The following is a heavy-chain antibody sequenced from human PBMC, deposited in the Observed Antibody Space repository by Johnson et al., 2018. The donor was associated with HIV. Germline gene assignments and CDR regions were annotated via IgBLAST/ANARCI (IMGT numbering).Heavy chain of an antibody. CDR2: ISYDGSNK. V-gene: IGHV3-30*14. CDR1: GFTFNSYA. Sequence: QVQLVESGGGVVQPGRSLRLSCAASGFTFNSYAMHWVRQAPGRGLEWVAVISYDGSNKYYADSVKGRFTISRDNSKNTLYLQMNSLRAEDTAVYYCARESDSLTGYPNAFDIWGQGTMVTVSS. CDR3: ARESDSLTGYPNAFDI. D-gene: IGHD3-9*01. J-gene: IGHJ3*02.